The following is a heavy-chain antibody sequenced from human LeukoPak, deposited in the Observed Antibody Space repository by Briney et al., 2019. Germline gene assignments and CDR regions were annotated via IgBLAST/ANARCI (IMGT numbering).Heavy chain of an antibody. D-gene: IGHD2-2*01. J-gene: IGHJ4*02. CDR2: IIPIFGTA. CDR3: ASPVVPAVRGAFDY. V-gene: IGHV1-69*13. Sequence: SVKVSCKASGYTFTSYDINWVRQAPGQGLEWMGRIIPIFGTANYAQKFQGRVTITADESTSTAYMELSSLRSEDTAVYYCASPVVPAVRGAFDYWGQGTLVTVSS. CDR1: GYTFTSYD.